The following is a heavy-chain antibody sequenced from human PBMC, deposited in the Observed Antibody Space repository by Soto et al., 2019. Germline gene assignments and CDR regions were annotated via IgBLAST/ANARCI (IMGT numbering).Heavy chain of an antibody. Sequence: QVQLQDSGPGLVKPSQTLSLTCTVSGGSISSGGYYWSWIRQHPGKGLEWIGHIFYSGSTSYNPSLKSRVTMSSDTSKNQLSVKLSSVTAADTAVYYCARGGWSDNWFDPWGQGILVTVSS. J-gene: IGHJ5*02. D-gene: IGHD6-19*01. CDR3: ARGGWSDNWFDP. V-gene: IGHV4-31*03. CDR1: GGSISSGGYY. CDR2: IFYSGST.